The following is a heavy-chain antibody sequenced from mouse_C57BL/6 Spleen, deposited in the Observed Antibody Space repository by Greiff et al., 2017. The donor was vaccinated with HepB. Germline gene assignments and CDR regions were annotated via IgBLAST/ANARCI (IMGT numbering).Heavy chain of an antibody. Sequence: EVQLQESGPELVKPGASVKISCKASGYTFTDYNMDWVKQSHGKSLEWIGDINPNNGGTIYNQKFKGKATLTVDKSSSTAYMELRSLASEDTAVYYCARRRLSMDYWGQGTSVTVSS. CDR3: ARRRLSMDY. CDR2: INPNNGGT. V-gene: IGHV1-18*01. J-gene: IGHJ4*01. CDR1: GYTFTDYN. D-gene: IGHD1-2*01.